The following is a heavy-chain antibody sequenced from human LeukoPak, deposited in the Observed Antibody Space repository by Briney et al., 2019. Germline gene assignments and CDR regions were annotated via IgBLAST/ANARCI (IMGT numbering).Heavy chain of an antibody. CDR1: GGSFSGYY. CDR2: INHSGST. D-gene: IGHD4-11*01. Sequence: SENLSLTLAVYGGSFSGYYWGWIRRPPRKGREWVGEINHSGSTNYNPSLKSRVTISVDTSKNQFSLKLSSVTAADTAVYYCARVDVYRSDRAFDYWGQGTLVTVSS. J-gene: IGHJ4*02. CDR3: ARVDVYRSDRAFDY. V-gene: IGHV4-34*01.